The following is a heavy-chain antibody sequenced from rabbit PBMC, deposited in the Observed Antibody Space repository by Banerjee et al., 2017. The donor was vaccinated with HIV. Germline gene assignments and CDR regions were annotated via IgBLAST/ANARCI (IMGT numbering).Heavy chain of an antibody. CDR3: GRDRDGDAGYGSLAL. CDR2: IYNGDGST. D-gene: IGHD6-1*01. Sequence: QEQLKETGGGLVQPGGSLTLTCKASGFDFSSDAMCWVRQAPGKGPEWIACIYNGDGSTYYASWVNGRFTISRSTSLNTVDLKTTSLTVADTATYFCGRDRDGDAGYGSLALWGPGTLVTVS. J-gene: IGHJ4*01. CDR1: GFDFSSDA. V-gene: IGHV1S47*01.